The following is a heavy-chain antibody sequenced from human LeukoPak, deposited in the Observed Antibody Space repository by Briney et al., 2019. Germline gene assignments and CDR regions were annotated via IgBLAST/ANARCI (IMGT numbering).Heavy chain of an antibody. J-gene: IGHJ4*02. CDR2: ITATGSRT. CDR3: ATSMGGGNIDY. Sequence: GGSLRLSCAASGLTFGSYTMSWVRQAPGKGLEWVSGITATGSRTYYADSVKGRFTISRDSSKNTLYLQLNSLGVDDTAVYYCATSMGGGNIDYWGQGTLVTVSS. D-gene: IGHD3-16*01. V-gene: IGHV3-23*01. CDR1: GLTFGSYT.